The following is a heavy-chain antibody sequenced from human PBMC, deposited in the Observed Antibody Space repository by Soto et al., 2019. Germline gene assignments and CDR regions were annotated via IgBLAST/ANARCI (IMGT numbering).Heavy chain of an antibody. D-gene: IGHD3-22*01. V-gene: IGHV5-51*01. CDR1: GYSFTSYW. J-gene: IGHJ5*02. CDR3: VRQGCYDSSGYYGWFDP. Sequence: PGESLKISCKGSGYSFTSYWIGWVRQMPGKGLEWMGIIYPGDSDTRYSPSFQGQVTISADKSISTAYLQWSSLKASDTAMYYCVRQGCYDSSGYYGWFDPWGQGTLVTVSS. CDR2: IYPGDSDT.